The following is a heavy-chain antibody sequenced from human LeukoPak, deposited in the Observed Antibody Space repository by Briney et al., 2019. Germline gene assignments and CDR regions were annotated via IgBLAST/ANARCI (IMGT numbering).Heavy chain of an antibody. Sequence: PSETLSLTCTVSGGSISSCYWSWIRQPPGKGLEWIGYIYYSGSTNYNPSLKSRVTISVDTSKNQFSLKLSSVTAADTAVYYCARHTYSSSWYVSGYFDYWGQGTLVTLSS. D-gene: IGHD6-13*01. CDR2: IYYSGST. CDR1: GGSISSCY. V-gene: IGHV4-59*08. J-gene: IGHJ4*02. CDR3: ARHTYSSSWYVSGYFDY.